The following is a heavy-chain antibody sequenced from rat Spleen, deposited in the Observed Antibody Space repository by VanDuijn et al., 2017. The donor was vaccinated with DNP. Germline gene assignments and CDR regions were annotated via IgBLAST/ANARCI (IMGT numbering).Heavy chain of an antibody. J-gene: IGHJ2*01. V-gene: IGHV5-7*01. D-gene: IGHD1-4*01. CDR1: GFTFSDYN. Sequence: EVQLVESDGGLVQPGRSLKLSCAASGFTFSDYNMAWVRQAPKKGLEWVASITNSGGSTYYRDSVKGRFTISRDNAKSTLYLQMDSLRSEDTATYYCTSSTTRVFDYWGQGVMVTVSS. CDR2: ITNSGGST. CDR3: TSSTTRVFDY.